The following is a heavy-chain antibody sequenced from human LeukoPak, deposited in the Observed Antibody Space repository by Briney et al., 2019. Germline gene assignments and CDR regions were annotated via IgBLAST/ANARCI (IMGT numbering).Heavy chain of an antibody. CDR2: ISGSGGNT. J-gene: IGHJ4*02. CDR1: GFTFSSYA. V-gene: IGHV3-23*01. Sequence: GGSLRLSCAASGFTFSSYAMSWVRQAPGKGLEWVSGISGSGGNTYYADSVKGRFTISRDSSRNTLYLQMNSLRAEDTALYYCARLRDTTGYSPVDYWGQGTLVTVSS. CDR3: ARLRDTTGYSPVDY. D-gene: IGHD3-22*01.